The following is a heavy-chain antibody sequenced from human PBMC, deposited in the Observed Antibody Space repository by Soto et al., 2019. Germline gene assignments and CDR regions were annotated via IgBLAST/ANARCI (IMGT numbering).Heavy chain of an antibody. CDR3: AKDRLEYSGYDFPKNYFDY. CDR2: MNPNSGNT. V-gene: IGHV1-8*01. J-gene: IGHJ4*02. Sequence: VASVKVSCKASGYTFTSYDINWVRQATGQGLEWMGWMNPNSGNTGYAQKFQGRVTMTRNTSISTAYMELSSLRSEDTAVYYCAKDRLEYSGYDFPKNYFDYWGQGTLVTVAS. D-gene: IGHD5-12*01. CDR1: GYTFTSYD.